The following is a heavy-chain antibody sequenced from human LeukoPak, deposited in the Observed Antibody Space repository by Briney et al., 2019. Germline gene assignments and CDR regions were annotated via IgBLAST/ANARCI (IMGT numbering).Heavy chain of an antibody. CDR3: ARAPSLGFWSGYYYFDY. J-gene: IGHJ4*02. Sequence: EASVKVSCKASGYTFTSYGISWVRQAPGQGLEWMGWISAYNGNTNYAQKLQGRVTMTTDTSTSTAYMELRSLRSDDTAVYYCARAPSLGFWSGYYYFDYWGQGTLVTVSS. V-gene: IGHV1-18*01. CDR1: GYTFTSYG. CDR2: ISAYNGNT. D-gene: IGHD3-3*01.